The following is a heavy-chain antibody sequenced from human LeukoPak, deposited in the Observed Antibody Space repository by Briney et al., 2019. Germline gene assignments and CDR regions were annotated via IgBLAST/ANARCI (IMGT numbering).Heavy chain of an antibody. J-gene: IGHJ4*02. CDR3: AKHYYGSGSYYNEGSFDY. Sequence: PGRSLRLSCAASGFTFSNYGMHWVRQAPGKGLEWVAFISYDGSNKYYADSVKGRFTISRDNSKNTLYLQMNSLRAEDTALYYCAKHYYGSGSYYNEGSFDYWGQGALVTVSS. CDR1: GFTFSNYG. D-gene: IGHD3-10*01. V-gene: IGHV3-30*18. CDR2: ISYDGSNK.